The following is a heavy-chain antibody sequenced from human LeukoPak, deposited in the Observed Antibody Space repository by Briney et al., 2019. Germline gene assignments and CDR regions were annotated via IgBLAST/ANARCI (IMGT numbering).Heavy chain of an antibody. V-gene: IGHV3-30*18. J-gene: IGHJ4*02. CDR1: RFTFSSYG. D-gene: IGHD5-18*01. CDR3: AKGFASGDTAMVTYDY. Sequence: GGSLRLSCAASRFTFSSYGMHWVRQAPGKGLEWVAVISYDGSNKYYADSVKGRFTISRDNSKNTLYLQMNSLRAEDTAVYYCAKGFASGDTAMVTYDYWGQGTLVTVSS. CDR2: ISYDGSNK.